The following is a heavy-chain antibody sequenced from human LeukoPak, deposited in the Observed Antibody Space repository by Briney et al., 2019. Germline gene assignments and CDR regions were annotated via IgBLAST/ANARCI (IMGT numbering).Heavy chain of an antibody. J-gene: IGHJ1*01. CDR3: ARVDSSSSWYSHGDEYFQH. V-gene: IGHV1-18*01. CDR1: GYTFTSYG. Sequence: ASVKVSCKASGYTFTSYGISWVRQAPGQGLEWMGWISAYNGNTNYAQKFQGRVTMTTDTSTSTAYMELRSLRSDDTAVYYCARVDSSSSWYSHGDEYFQHRGQGTLVTVSS. CDR2: ISAYNGNT. D-gene: IGHD6-13*01.